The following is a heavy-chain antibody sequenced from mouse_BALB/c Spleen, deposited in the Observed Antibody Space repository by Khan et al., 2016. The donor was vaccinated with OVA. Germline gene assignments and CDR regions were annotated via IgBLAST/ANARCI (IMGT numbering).Heavy chain of an antibody. CDR1: GFTFSSFG. D-gene: IGHD2-1*01. J-gene: IGHJ1*01. CDR3: ARSGGNFHWYFDV. V-gene: IGHV5-17*02. Sequence: EVMLVESGGGLVQPGGSRKLSCAASGFTFSSFGMHWVRQAPKKGLEWVAYISSGSSTIYYVDTVKGRFTISRASPKNTLFLQMTSLRSEDTAMYYCARSGGNFHWYFDVWGAGTSVTVSS. CDR2: ISSGSSTI.